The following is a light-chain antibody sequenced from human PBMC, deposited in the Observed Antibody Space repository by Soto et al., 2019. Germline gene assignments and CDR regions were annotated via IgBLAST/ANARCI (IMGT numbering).Light chain of an antibody. V-gene: IGKV4-1*01. CDR2: WAS. Sequence: DIVMTQSPDSLAVSLGERATINCKSSQSVLYSSNNKNYLAWYQQKPGQPPKLLIYWASTRESGVPDRFSGSGSGTDFTLTNSSLQAEDVAVYYCQQYYSTPYTFGQGPKLEIK. CDR3: QQYYSTPYT. CDR1: QSVLYSSNNKNY. J-gene: IGKJ2*01.